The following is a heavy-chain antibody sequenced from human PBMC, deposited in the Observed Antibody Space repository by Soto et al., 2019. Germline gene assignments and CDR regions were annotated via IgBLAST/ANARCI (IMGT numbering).Heavy chain of an antibody. V-gene: IGHV4-38-2*02. CDR1: GYSISSGYY. Sequence: PSETLSLTCAVSGYSISSGYYWGWIRQPPGKGLEWIGSIYHSGSTYYNPSLKSRVTISVDTSKNQFSLKLSSVTAADTAVYYCARDDCSSTSCYGIAAAGTSNWLDPWGQGTLVTVSS. D-gene: IGHD2-2*01. CDR3: ARDDCSSTSCYGIAAAGTSNWLDP. J-gene: IGHJ5*02. CDR2: IYHSGST.